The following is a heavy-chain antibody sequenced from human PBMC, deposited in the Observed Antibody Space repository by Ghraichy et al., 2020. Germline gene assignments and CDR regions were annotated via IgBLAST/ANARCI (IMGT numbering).Heavy chain of an antibody. D-gene: IGHD2-15*01. CDR3: ARGGYCSGGSWYSDKYSQH. CDR1: GYTFSSYG. J-gene: IGHJ1*01. Sequence: ASVKVSCKASGYTFSSYGISWVRQAPGQGLEWMGWISAYTGNTNYVQNLQGRVTMTTDISTSTVYMELRSLRSDDTAVYYCARGGYCSGGSWYSDKYSQHWGQGTLVTVSS. V-gene: IGHV1-18*01. CDR2: ISAYTGNT.